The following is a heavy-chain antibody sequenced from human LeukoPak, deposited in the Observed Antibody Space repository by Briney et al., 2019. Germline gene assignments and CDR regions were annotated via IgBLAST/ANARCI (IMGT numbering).Heavy chain of an antibody. J-gene: IGHJ4*02. Sequence: GGSLRLSCAASGFTFSSFWIRWVRQAPGKGLEWVANIKQDGSEKYYVDSVTGRFTISRDNAKNSLYLQMNSLRAEDTAVYYCARDHRKAAAGTAGFDYWGQGTLVTVSS. CDR2: IKQDGSEK. D-gene: IGHD6-13*01. CDR1: GFTFSSFW. V-gene: IGHV3-7*01. CDR3: ARDHRKAAAGTAGFDY.